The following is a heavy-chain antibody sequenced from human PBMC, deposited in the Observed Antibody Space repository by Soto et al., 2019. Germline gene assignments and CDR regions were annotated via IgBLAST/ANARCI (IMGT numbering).Heavy chain of an antibody. V-gene: IGHV1-18*01. CDR1: GYTFRNFG. J-gene: IGHJ4*02. Sequence: QIPLLQSGAEVKKPGASVKVTCKASGYTFRNFGISWVRQAPGQGLEWMGWISAYNANANYAQKFQGRLTMTADTSTSTAYMELRSLRSDDTAVYYFARENSYFDYWGQGTLVTVSS. CDR2: ISAYNANA. CDR3: ARENSYFDY.